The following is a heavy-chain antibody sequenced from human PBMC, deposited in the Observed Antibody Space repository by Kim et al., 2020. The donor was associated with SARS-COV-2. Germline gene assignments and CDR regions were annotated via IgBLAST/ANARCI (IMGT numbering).Heavy chain of an antibody. J-gene: IGHJ6*02. CDR2: IYHSGST. CDR3: ARAPGIVGATVARVYYYGMDV. Sequence: SETLSLTCAVSGGSISSSNWWSWVRQPPGKGLEWIGEIYHSGSTNYNPSLKSRVTISVDKSKNQFSLKLSSVTAADTAVYYCARAPGIVGATVARVYYYGMDVWGQGTTVTVSS. CDR1: GGSISSSNW. D-gene: IGHD1-26*01. V-gene: IGHV4-4*02.